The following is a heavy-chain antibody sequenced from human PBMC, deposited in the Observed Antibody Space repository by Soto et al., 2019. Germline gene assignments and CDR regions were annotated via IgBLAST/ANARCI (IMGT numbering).Heavy chain of an antibody. Sequence: GGSQRLSYAASGFTFSSYAVHWVRQAPGKGLEWVAVISYDGSNKYYADSVKGRFTISRDNSKNTLYLQMNSLRAEDTAVYYCARDYYRFNSGYGFSMDVWGQGTTVTVSS. CDR2: ISYDGSNK. J-gene: IGHJ6*02. D-gene: IGHD5-12*01. V-gene: IGHV3-30-3*01. CDR3: ARDYYRFNSGYGFSMDV. CDR1: GFTFSSYA.